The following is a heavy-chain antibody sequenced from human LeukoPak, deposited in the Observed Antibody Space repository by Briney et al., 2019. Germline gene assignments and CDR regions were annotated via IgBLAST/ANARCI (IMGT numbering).Heavy chain of an antibody. Sequence: GGSLRLSCAASGLTFSSNGMHWVRQAPGKGLEWVAVISHDGSNKYFADSVKGRFTISRDNSKNTLYLQMNRLRGEDTAVYYCAKKKFIGWYYFDYWGQGALVTVSS. J-gene: IGHJ4*02. V-gene: IGHV3-30*18. CDR3: AKKKFIGWYYFDY. D-gene: IGHD6-19*01. CDR1: GLTFSSNG. CDR2: ISHDGSNK.